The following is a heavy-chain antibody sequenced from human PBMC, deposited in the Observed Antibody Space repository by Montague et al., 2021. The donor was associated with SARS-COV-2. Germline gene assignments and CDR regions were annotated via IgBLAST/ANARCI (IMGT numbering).Heavy chain of an antibody. Sequence: SLRLSCAASGFTFSSYAMHLFRQAPGKGLEWVAVISYDGSNKYYADSVKGRFTISRGNSKNTLYLQMNSLRAEDTAVYYCAREDPVDTLDYWGQGTLVTVSS. V-gene: IGHV3-30-3*01. CDR3: AREDPVDTLDY. CDR2: ISYDGSNK. D-gene: IGHD5-18*01. J-gene: IGHJ4*02. CDR1: GFTFSSYA.